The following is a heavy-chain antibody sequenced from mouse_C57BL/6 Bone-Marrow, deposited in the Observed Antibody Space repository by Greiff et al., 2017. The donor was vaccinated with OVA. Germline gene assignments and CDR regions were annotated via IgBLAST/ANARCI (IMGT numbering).Heavy chain of an antibody. V-gene: IGHV1-55*01. CDR1: GYTFTSYW. CDR2: IYPGSGST. Sequence: VQLQQPGAELVKPGASVKMSCKASGYTFTSYWITWVKQRPGQGLEWIGDIYPGSGSTNYNEKFKSKATLTVDTSSSTAYMQLSSLTSEDSAVYYCARGGVITTVVAPFDYWGQGTTLTVSS. CDR3: ARGGVITTVVAPFDY. D-gene: IGHD1-1*01. J-gene: IGHJ2*01.